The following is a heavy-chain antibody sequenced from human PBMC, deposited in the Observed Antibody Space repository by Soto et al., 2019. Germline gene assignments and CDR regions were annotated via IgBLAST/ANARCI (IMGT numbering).Heavy chain of an antibody. D-gene: IGHD2-15*01. CDR1: GYSFTSYW. CDR3: ARAKYCSGGSCYYYYGMDV. CDR2: IYPGDSDT. Sequence: ESLKISFKGSGYSFTSYWIGWVRQIPGKGLEWMGIIYPGDSDTRYSPSFQGQVTISADKSISTAYLQWSSLKASDTAMYYCARAKYCSGGSCYYYYGMDVWGQGTTVTVS. V-gene: IGHV5-51*01. J-gene: IGHJ6*02.